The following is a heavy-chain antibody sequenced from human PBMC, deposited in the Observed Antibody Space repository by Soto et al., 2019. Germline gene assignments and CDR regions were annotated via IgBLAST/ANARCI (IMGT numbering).Heavy chain of an antibody. J-gene: IGHJ6*02. V-gene: IGHV3-30*18. CDR3: AQDRAQYGSGYCYGMDV. Sequence: QEPLVQSGGGVVQPGGSLRLSWDASGFTFSLFGMHWVLQAPGKGLDRVAFPSYDGTYKYYAESVKGRFTISRDNSKTMLFLQMNGLGPDDTAVYYCAQDRAQYGSGYCYGMDVCGQGTAVTVSS. CDR1: GFTFSLFG. CDR2: PSYDGTYK. D-gene: IGHD3-10*01.